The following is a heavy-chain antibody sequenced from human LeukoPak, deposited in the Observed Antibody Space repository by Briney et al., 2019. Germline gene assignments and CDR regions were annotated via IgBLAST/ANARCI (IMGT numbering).Heavy chain of an antibody. Sequence: GGSLRLSCAASGFTFSAFTMNWVRQAPGKGLEWVTLISYDGSKKLYSDSVKGRFTISRDNSKNTLYLQMNSLRAEDTAVYYCAKGLRWLANYFDYWGQGTLVTVSS. V-gene: IGHV3-30*04. CDR1: GFTFSAFT. D-gene: IGHD4-23*01. CDR2: ISYDGSKK. J-gene: IGHJ4*02. CDR3: AKGLRWLANYFDY.